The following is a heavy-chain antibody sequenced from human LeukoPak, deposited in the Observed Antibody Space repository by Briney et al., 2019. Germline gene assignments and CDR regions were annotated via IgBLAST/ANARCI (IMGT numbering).Heavy chain of an antibody. CDR1: GFTFSSYW. Sequence: GGSLRLSCAASGFTFSSYWMSWVRQAPGKGLEWVANIKQDGSEKYYVDSVKGRFTISRDNAKNSLYLQMNSLRAEDTAVYYCAKEVDDYVWGSYRPFDYWGQGTLVTVSS. CDR3: AKEVDDYVWGSYRPFDY. J-gene: IGHJ4*02. D-gene: IGHD3-16*02. CDR2: IKQDGSEK. V-gene: IGHV3-7*03.